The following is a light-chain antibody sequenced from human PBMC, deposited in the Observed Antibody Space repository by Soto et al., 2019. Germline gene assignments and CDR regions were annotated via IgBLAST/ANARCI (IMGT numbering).Light chain of an antibody. CDR3: QQYHLYWT. Sequence: DIQMTQSTSTLPASVGDRVTITCRASQPISDWLAWYQQKPGKVPKLLIYKASSLESGVPSRFSGSGSGTEFSLTITILQTDDFATYYCQQYHLYWTFGQGTKVDIK. J-gene: IGKJ1*01. CDR2: KAS. V-gene: IGKV1-5*03. CDR1: QPISDW.